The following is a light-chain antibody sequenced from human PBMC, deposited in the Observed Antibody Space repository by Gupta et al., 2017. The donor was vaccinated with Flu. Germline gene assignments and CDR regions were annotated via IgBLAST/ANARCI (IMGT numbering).Light chain of an antibody. CDR3: KQFYNNLPALFT. J-gene: IGKJ2*01. CDR1: QSVLYSSTNKNY. Sequence: DIVVTQSPDSLSVSLRERSTINCKSSQSVLYSSTNKNYIAWYQPKPGQPPKLLIYWASTREAGVPDRCSGSGSGTDFTLTISSLQAKDVAVYYCKQFYNNLPALFTFGQGTKLGIK. V-gene: IGKV4-1*01. CDR2: WAS.